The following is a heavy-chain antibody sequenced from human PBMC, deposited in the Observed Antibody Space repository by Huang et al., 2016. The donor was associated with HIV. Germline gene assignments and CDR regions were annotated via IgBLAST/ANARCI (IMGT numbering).Heavy chain of an antibody. J-gene: IGHJ6*02. D-gene: IGHD3-3*01. V-gene: IGHV4-34*02. CDR1: GGSFTGNY. CDR3: ARQWTILEWLLGLDV. Sequence: QMQLQQRGAGLLKPSETLSLTCGVSGGSFTGNYLTWIRQAPGKGLEWIGEVNDSGATNYHPSINGRVTISLDKSNREVSLNLRSVTAADTAVYYCARQWTILEWLLGLDVWGQGTTVSVSS. CDR2: VNDSGAT.